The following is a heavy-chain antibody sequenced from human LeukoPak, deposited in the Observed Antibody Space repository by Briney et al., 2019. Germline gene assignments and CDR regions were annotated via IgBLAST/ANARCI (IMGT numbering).Heavy chain of an antibody. CDR3: ARSRGLGPSDAFDI. V-gene: IGHV5-51*01. CDR1: GYSFTSYW. CDR2: IYYGGCDT. D-gene: IGHD6-19*01. Sequence: GASLKISCKGSGYSFTSYWIGWGRQMPGKGLELMGIIYYGGCDTRHSPYFQGQVTISADKSISTAHLQWSSLKASHTAMYYCARSRGLGPSDAFDIWGQGTMVTVSS. J-gene: IGHJ3*02.